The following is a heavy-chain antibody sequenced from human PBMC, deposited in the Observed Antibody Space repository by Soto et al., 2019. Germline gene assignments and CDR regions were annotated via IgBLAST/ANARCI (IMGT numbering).Heavy chain of an antibody. CDR3: AKAIGVSDAFDI. CDR1: GFTFSSYA. J-gene: IGHJ3*02. Sequence: EVQLLESGGGLVQPGGSRRLSCAASGFTFSSYAMSWVRQAPGKGLEWVSAISGSGGSTYYADSVKGRFTISRDNSKNTLYLQMNSLRAEDTAVYYCAKAIGVSDAFDIWGQGTMVTVSS. D-gene: IGHD3-16*01. V-gene: IGHV3-23*01. CDR2: ISGSGGST.